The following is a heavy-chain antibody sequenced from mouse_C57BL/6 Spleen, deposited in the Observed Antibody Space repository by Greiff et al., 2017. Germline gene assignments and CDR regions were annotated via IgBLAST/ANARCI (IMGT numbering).Heavy chain of an antibody. D-gene: IGHD2-3*01. V-gene: IGHV1-47*01. Sequence: VQLQQSGAELVKPGASVKMSCKASGYTFTTYPIEWMKQNHGKSLEWIGNFPPYNDDTKYNEKFKGKATLTVEKSSSTVYLELSRVTSDDSAVYNCARTGTMDYDVYYECAYWGQGTLVTVSA. CDR3: ARTGTMDYDVYYECAY. CDR2: FPPYNDDT. J-gene: IGHJ3*01. CDR1: GYTFTTYP.